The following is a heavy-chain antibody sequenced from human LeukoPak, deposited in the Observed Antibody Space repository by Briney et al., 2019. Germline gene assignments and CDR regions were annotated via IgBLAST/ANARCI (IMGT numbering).Heavy chain of an antibody. Sequence: TSETPSLTCAVYGGSFSGYYWSWIRQPPGKGLEWIGEINHSGSTNYNPSVKSRVTISVDTSKNQFSLKLSSVTAADTAVYYCARARGYYSAHAFDIWGQGTMVTVSS. J-gene: IGHJ3*02. D-gene: IGHD3-22*01. V-gene: IGHV4-34*01. CDR1: GGSFSGYY. CDR2: INHSGST. CDR3: ARARGYYSAHAFDI.